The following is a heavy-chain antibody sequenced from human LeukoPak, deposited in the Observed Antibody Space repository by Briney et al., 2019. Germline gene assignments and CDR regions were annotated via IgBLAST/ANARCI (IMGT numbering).Heavy chain of an antibody. Sequence: SETLSLTCTVSGGSISSYYWSWIRQPAGKGLEWIGRIYTSGSTNYNPSLKSRVTMSVDTSKNQFSLKLSPVTAADTAVYYCARGLFSYGDYDPLDYFDYWGQGTLVTVSS. CDR1: GGSISSYY. V-gene: IGHV4-4*07. J-gene: IGHJ4*02. CDR2: IYTSGST. CDR3: ARGLFSYGDYDPLDYFDY. D-gene: IGHD4-17*01.